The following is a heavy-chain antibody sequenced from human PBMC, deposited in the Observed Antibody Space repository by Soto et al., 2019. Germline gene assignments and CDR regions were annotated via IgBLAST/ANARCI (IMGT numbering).Heavy chain of an antibody. CDR1: GGTFSSYA. J-gene: IGHJ6*02. D-gene: IGHD5-12*01. CDR3: ARSRDIVAELQSYYYYGMDV. CDR2: IIPIFGTA. Sequence: QVQLVQSGAEVKKPGSSVKVSCKASGGTFSSYAISWVRQAPGQGLEWMGGIIPIFGTANYEQKFQGRVTITADESTSTAYMETSSLRFEDTAVYYCARSRDIVAELQSYYYYGMDVWGQGTTVTVSS. V-gene: IGHV1-69*01.